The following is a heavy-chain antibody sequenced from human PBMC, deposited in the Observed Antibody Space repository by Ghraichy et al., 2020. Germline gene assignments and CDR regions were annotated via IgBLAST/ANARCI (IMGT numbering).Heavy chain of an antibody. CDR1: GFTFSSYS. D-gene: IGHD2-21*02. CDR2: ISSSSSYI. CDR3: ARDCKWCMGCVVVTAISPSCGMDV. Sequence: GGSLRLSCAASGFTFSSYSMNWVRQAPGKGLEWVSSISSSSSYIYYADSVKGRFTISRDNAKNSLYLQMNSLRAEDTAVYYCARDCKWCMGCVVVTAISPSCGMDVWGQGTTVTVSS. J-gene: IGHJ6*02. V-gene: IGHV3-21*01.